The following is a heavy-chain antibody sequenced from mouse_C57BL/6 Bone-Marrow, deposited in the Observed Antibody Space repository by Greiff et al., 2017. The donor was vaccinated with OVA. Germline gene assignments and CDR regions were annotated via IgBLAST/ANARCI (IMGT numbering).Heavy chain of an antibody. J-gene: IGHJ2*01. V-gene: IGHV1-69*01. D-gene: IGHD1-1*01. Sequence: QVQLQQPGAELVMPGASVKLSCKASGYTFTSYWMHWVKQRPGQGLEWIGEIDPSDSYTNYNQKFKGKSTLTVDKSSSTAYMQLSSLTSEDSAVYYCTTWYYGDYWGQGTTLTVSS. CDR1: GYTFTSYW. CDR2: IDPSDSYT. CDR3: TTWYYGDY.